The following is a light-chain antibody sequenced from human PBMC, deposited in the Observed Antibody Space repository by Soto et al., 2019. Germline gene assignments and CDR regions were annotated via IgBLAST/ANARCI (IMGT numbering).Light chain of an antibody. CDR3: QQLNTYPLFT. J-gene: IGKJ3*01. CDR2: AVS. CDR1: QDISRY. V-gene: IGKV1-9*01. Sequence: DIQLTQSPSFLSASVGDRVTITCRASQDISRYLAWYQQKAGKAPKLLIYAVSTLQKGVPSRFSGSGSGTEFTLTISSLQPDDFATYYCQQLNTYPLFTFGPGTEVDI.